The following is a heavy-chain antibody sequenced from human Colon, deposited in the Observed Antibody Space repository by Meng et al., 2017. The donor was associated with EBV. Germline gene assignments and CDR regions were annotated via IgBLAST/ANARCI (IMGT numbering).Heavy chain of an antibody. CDR3: ARVWQSLTAFFDS. V-gene: IGHV4-4*02. Sequence: SVRGLVKPSGTLPLTVASAGGASGSSHWWPWVRQPPGKGLEWIGEVYHTGSTKYNPSLKSRLTISVDKSKNQFSLNLTSVTAADTAVYYCARVWQSLTAFFDSWGQGTLVTVSS. CDR1: GGASGSSHW. CDR2: VYHTGST. J-gene: IGHJ4*02. D-gene: IGHD2-21*01.